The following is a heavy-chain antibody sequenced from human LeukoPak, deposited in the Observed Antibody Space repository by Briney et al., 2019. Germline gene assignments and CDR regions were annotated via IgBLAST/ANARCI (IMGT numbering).Heavy chain of an antibody. CDR1: GGTFSSYA. Sequence: ASVKVSCKASGGTFSSYASSWVRQAPGQGLERMGGIIPIFGTANYAQKFQGRVTITADESTSTAYMELSSLRSEDTAVYYCARVSSMTSFPPPGAFDIWGQGTMVTVSS. J-gene: IGHJ3*02. CDR3: ARVSSMTSFPPPGAFDI. D-gene: IGHD3-9*01. V-gene: IGHV1-69*13. CDR2: IIPIFGTA.